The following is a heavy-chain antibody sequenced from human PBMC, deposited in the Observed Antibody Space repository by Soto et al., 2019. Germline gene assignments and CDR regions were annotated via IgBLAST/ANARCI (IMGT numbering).Heavy chain of an antibody. CDR2: IYYSGST. Sequence: PSETLSLTCTASGGSISSGGYYWSWIRQHPGKGLEWIGYIYYSGSTYYNPSLKSRVTISVDTSKNQFSLKLSSVTAADTAMYYCARHADIVVVPAATGLDYWGQGTLVTVSS. CDR1: GGSISSGGYY. J-gene: IGHJ4*02. CDR3: ARHADIVVVPAATGLDY. V-gene: IGHV4-31*03. D-gene: IGHD2-2*01.